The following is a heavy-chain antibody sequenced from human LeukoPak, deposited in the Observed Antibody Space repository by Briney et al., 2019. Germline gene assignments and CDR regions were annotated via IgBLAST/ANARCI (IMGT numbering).Heavy chain of an antibody. V-gene: IGHV3-48*01. D-gene: IGHD2-2*01. CDR2: ISHSSSTI. CDR3: ARPYCSSTSCYGDFDY. CDR1: GFTFGSYH. J-gene: IGHJ4*02. Sequence: GGSLRLSCAASGFTFGSYHMNWVRQAPGRGLEWVSYISHSSSTIYYADSVKGRFTISRDNARNSLYLQMSSLRAEDTAVYYCARPYCSSTSCYGDFDYWGQGTLVTVSS.